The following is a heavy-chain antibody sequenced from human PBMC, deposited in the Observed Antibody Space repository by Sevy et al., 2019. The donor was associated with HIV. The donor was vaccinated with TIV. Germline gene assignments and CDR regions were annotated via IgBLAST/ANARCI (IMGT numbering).Heavy chain of an antibody. CDR1: GFGLNGNA. V-gene: IGHV3-23*01. Sequence: GGSLRLSCAASGFGLNGNAMSWVRQAPGKGLEWVAAIHGGDDRKHYGDSVKGRFTISRDSFKNTLYLQMDSLRVEDTAVYYCAKDILAWAFDYWGHGTLVTVSS. J-gene: IGHJ4*01. D-gene: IGHD3-9*01. CDR2: IHGGDDRK. CDR3: AKDILAWAFDY.